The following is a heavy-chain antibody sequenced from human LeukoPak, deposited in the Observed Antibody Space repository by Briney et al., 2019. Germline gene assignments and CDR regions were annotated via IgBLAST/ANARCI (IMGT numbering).Heavy chain of an antibody. Sequence: SETLSLTCAVYGGSFSGYYWSWIRQPPGKGLEWIGEINHSGSTNYNPSLKSRVTTSVGTSKNQFSLKLSSVTAADTAVYYCARVRYYYDSSGYYSDAFDIWGQGTMVTVSS. J-gene: IGHJ3*02. CDR3: ARVRYYYDSSGYYSDAFDI. V-gene: IGHV4-34*01. D-gene: IGHD3-22*01. CDR2: INHSGST. CDR1: GGSFSGYY.